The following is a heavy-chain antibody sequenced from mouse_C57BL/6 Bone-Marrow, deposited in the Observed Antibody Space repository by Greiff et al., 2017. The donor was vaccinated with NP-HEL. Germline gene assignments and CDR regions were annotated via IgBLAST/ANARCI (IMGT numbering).Heavy chain of an antibody. CDR3: ARVAEITTAYGNLEV. D-gene: IGHD1-2*01. J-gene: IGHJ1*03. CDR2: SRNKANDYTT. Sequence: EVKVVESGGGLVQSGRSLRLSCATSGFTFSDFYMEWVRQAPGKGLEWIAASRNKANDYTTEYSASVKGRFIVSRDTSQSILYLQMNALRAEDTAINNLARVAEITTAYGNLEVGGTGTRVTVSS. CDR1: GFTFSDFY. V-gene: IGHV7-1*01.